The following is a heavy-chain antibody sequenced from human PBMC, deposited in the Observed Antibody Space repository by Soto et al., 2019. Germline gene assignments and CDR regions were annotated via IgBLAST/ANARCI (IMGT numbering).Heavy chain of an antibody. Sequence: SETLSLTCTVSGGSISSYYWSWIRQPPGKGLEWIGYIYSSGSTNYNPSLKSRVTISVDTSKNQFSLKLSSVTAADTAVYYCARHFSVGYFDYWGQGALVTVSS. V-gene: IGHV4-59*08. CDR2: IYSSGST. CDR3: ARHFSVGYFDY. CDR1: GGSISSYY. J-gene: IGHJ4*02.